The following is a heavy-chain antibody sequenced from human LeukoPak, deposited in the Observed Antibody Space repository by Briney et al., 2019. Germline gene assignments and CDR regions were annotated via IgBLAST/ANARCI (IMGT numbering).Heavy chain of an antibody. J-gene: IGHJ4*02. CDR2: IKQGGNEK. D-gene: IGHD4-17*01. V-gene: IGHV3-7*01. Sequence: TGGSLRLSCAASGFIFRNHRMSWVRQVPGRGLEWVAHIKQGGNEKHYVDSVESRFTLSRDDSKNSLYLQMNSLRVDDSAVYYCARGPNYGDRVDYFDYWGQGTLVTVSS. CDR3: ARGPNYGDRVDYFDY. CDR1: GFIFRNHR.